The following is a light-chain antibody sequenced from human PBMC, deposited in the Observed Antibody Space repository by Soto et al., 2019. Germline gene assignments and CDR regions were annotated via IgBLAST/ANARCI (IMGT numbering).Light chain of an antibody. V-gene: IGLV2-14*01. CDR1: SSDVGSFDS. J-gene: IGLJ1*01. Sequence: QSVLTQPASVSGSPGQPITISCTGTSSDVGSFDSVAWYQHNPGKAPKLMIYDVSNRPSWVSSRFSGSKSCNTASLSSSGLQTEDESTNYPSSSTTGSTLAFGNG. CDR3: SSSTTGSTLA. CDR2: DVS.